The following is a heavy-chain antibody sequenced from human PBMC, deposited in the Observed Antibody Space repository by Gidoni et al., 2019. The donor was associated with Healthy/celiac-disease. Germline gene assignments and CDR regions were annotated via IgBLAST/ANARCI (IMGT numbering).Heavy chain of an antibody. D-gene: IGHD2-2*01. CDR3: ARDGVVVLSYGMDV. CDR1: GFPFSRYS. CDR2: ISSSSSYI. V-gene: IGHV3-21*01. Sequence: EVQLVESGGGLVKPGGSLRLSCAAYGFPFSRYSRNWVRQAPGTGLGWVSAISSSSSYIYYADSVKGRFTISRDNAKNSLYLQMNSLRAEDTAVYYCARDGVVVLSYGMDVWGQGTTVTVSS. J-gene: IGHJ6*02.